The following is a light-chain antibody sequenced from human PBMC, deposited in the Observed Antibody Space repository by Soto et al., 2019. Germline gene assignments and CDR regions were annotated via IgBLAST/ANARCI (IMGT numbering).Light chain of an antibody. CDR1: QSVDTN. CDR3: QQYYNWPPYT. J-gene: IGKJ2*01. Sequence: EVVMTQSPATLSVSPGDRATLSCRASQSVDTNVVWYQQKPGQPPRLLVHSASIRATGVPARFTGIGSGTDFTLTISGLQSDDFAIYYCQQYYNWPPYTCGQGTRLQIK. CDR2: SAS. V-gene: IGKV3-15*01.